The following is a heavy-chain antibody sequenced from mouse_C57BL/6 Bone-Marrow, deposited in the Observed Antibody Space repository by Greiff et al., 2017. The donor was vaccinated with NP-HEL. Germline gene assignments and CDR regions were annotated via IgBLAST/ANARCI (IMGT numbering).Heavy chain of an antibody. CDR3: ARHDV. CDR1: GFTFSSYG. J-gene: IGHJ1*03. CDR2: ISSGGSYT. V-gene: IGHV5-6*01. Sequence: EVQLVESGGDLVKPGGSLKLSCAASGFTFSSYGMSWVRQTPDKRLEWVATISSGGSYTYYPDSVKGRFTISRDNAKNTLYLQMSSLKSEDTAMYYCARHDVWDTGTTVTVSS.